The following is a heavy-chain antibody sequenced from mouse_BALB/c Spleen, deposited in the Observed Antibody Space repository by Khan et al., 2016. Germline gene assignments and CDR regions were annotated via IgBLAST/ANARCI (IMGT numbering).Heavy chain of an antibody. CDR1: GYSFTGYY. CDR2: ITSYNGAT. J-gene: IGHJ3*01. CDR3: ASHYGSSYVGFAY. V-gene: IGHV1S34*01. Sequence: LVKTGASVKISCKATGYSFTGYYMHWVKQSHGKSLEWIGYITSYNGATSYNQKFKGKATFTVDTSSSTAYMQFNSLTSEDSAVYCSASHYGSSYVGFAYWGQGTLVTASA. D-gene: IGHD1-1*01.